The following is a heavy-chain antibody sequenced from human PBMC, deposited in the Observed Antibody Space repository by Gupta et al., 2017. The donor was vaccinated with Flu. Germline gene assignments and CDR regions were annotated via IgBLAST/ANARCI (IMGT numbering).Heavy chain of an antibody. V-gene: IGHV5-51*01. CDR3: ARSNWGISGSTPPDAFDI. Sequence: EVQLVQSGAEVKKPGESLKISCKGSGYSFTSYWIGWVRQMPGKGLEWMGIIYPGDSDTRYSPSFQGQVTISADKSISTAYLQWSGLKASDTAMYYCARSNWGISGSTPPDAFDIWGQGTMVTVSS. CDR1: GYSFTSYW. D-gene: IGHD5-12*01. CDR2: IYPGDSDT. J-gene: IGHJ3*02.